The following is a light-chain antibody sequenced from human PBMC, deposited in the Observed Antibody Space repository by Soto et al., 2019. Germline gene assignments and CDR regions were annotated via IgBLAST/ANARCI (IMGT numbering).Light chain of an antibody. J-gene: IGKJ1*01. V-gene: IGKV3D-20*01. CDR3: QQYGSSRT. CDR1: QSVSNNY. Sequence: EIVLTQSPATLSLSPGERATLSCGASQSVSNNYLAWYQQKPGLAPRLVIYDASNRATGIPDRFSGSGSGTDFTLTISRLEPEDFAVYFCQQYGSSRTFGQGTKVDI. CDR2: DAS.